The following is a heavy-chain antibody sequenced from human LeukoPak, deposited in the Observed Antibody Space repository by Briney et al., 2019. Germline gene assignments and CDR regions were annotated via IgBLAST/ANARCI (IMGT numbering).Heavy chain of an antibody. J-gene: IGHJ3*02. CDR3: ARALRWELPFDAFDI. D-gene: IGHD1-26*01. CDR1: GYSFTSYW. V-gene: IGHV5-51*01. CDR2: IYPGDSDT. Sequence: GESLKISCKGSGYSFTSYWIGWVRQMPGKGLEWMGIIYPGDSDTRYSPSFQGQVTISADKSISTAYLQWSSLKASDTAMYYCARALRWELPFDAFDIWGQGTMVTVSS.